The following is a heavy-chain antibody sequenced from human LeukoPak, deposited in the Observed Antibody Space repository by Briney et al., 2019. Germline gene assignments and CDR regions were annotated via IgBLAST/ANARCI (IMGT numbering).Heavy chain of an antibody. CDR2: FYDSGST. V-gene: IGHV4-39*01. CDR1: GGSISSRNYY. J-gene: IGHJ3*02. CDR3: ARHTRPGCSGYENAFDI. Sequence: SETLSLTCTVSGGSISSRNYYGDWIRQPPGKGLEWIGNFYDSGSTYYNPSLKSRVTISGDTSKNQFSLKLTSVTAADTAVYYCARHTRPGCSGYENAFDIWGQGTMVTVSS. D-gene: IGHD5-12*01.